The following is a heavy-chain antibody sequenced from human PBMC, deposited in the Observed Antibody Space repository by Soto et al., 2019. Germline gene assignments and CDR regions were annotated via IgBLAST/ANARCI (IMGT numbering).Heavy chain of an antibody. CDR1: GGSFSGYY. CDR2: INHSGST. J-gene: IGHJ3*02. V-gene: IGHV4-34*01. CDR3: ARAGRTDAFDI. Sequence: PSETLSLTCAVYGGSFSGYYWSWIRQPPGKGLEWIGEINHSGSTNYNPSLKSRVTISVDTSKNQFSLKLSSLTAADTAVYYCARAGRTDAFDIWGQGTMVTVSS.